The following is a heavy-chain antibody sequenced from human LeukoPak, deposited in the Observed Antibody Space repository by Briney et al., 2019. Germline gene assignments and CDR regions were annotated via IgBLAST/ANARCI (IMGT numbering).Heavy chain of an antibody. CDR3: ARHLNYYGSGSYYRDPRPNWFDP. V-gene: IGHV4-39*01. D-gene: IGHD3-10*01. J-gene: IGHJ5*02. CDR1: GGSISSSSYY. CDR2: IYYSGST. Sequence: SETLSLTCTVSGGSISSSSYYWGWIRQPPWKGLEWIGSIYYSGSTYYNPSLKSRVTISVDTSKNQFSLKLSSVTAADTAVYYCARHLNYYGSGSYYRDPRPNWFDPWGQGTLVTVSS.